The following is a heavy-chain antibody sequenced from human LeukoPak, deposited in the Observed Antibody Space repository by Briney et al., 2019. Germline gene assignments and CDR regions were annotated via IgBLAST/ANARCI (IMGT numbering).Heavy chain of an antibody. D-gene: IGHD6-13*01. V-gene: IGHV4-61*02. CDR1: GGSISSGSYY. J-gene: IGHJ3*02. CDR2: IYTSGST. Sequence: SQTLSFTCTVSGGSISSGSYYWSWIRQPAGKGLEWIGRIYTSGSTNYNPSLKSRVTISVDTSKNQFSLKLSSVTAADTAVYYCARVLFGTSDAFDIWGQGTMATVSS. CDR3: ARVLFGTSDAFDI.